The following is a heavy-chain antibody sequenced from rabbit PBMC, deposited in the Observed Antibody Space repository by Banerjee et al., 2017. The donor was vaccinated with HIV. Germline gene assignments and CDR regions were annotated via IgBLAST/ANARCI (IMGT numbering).Heavy chain of an antibody. CDR1: GIDFSNYYY. J-gene: IGHJ4*01. V-gene: IGHV1S45*01. CDR2: IDTSSGST. Sequence: QEQLVESGGGLVQPGGSLKLSCKASGIDFSNYYYMCWVRQAPGKGLEWIGCIDTSSGSTWYASWAIGRFTISKASSTTVTLQMTSLTAADTATYFCARDYTAKRWYLDLWGPGTLVTVS. CDR3: ARDYTAKRWYLDL. D-gene: IGHD7-1*01.